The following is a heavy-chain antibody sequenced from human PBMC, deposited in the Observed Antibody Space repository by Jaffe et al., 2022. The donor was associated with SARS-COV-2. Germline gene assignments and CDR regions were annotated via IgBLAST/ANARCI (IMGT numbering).Heavy chain of an antibody. CDR2: ITSDGSYT. D-gene: IGHD1-20*01. CDR1: GFTFSSYW. J-gene: IGHJ4*02. CDR3: ASVPDNWNDQHTRDY. V-gene: IGHV3-74*01. Sequence: EVQLVESGGGLVQPGGSLRLSCAASGFTFSSYWMHWVRQAPGKGLVWVSRITSDGSYTNYADSVKGRFTISRDNAKNTLYLQMNSLRAEDTAVYYCASVPDNWNDQHTRDYWGQGTLVTVSS.